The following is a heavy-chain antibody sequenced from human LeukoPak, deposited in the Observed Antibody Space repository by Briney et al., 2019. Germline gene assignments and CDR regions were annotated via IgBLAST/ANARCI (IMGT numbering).Heavy chain of an antibody. D-gene: IGHD6-13*01. V-gene: IGHV3-33*01. CDR1: GFTFSSYA. Sequence: PGGSLRLSCTASGFTFSSYAMHWVRRAPGKGLEWVAVIWYDGSNKYYPDSVKGRFTISRDNSKNTLYLQMNSLRVEDTAVYYCARDPAGKYSSSWFDYWGQGALVTVSS. J-gene: IGHJ4*02. CDR2: IWYDGSNK. CDR3: ARDPAGKYSSSWFDY.